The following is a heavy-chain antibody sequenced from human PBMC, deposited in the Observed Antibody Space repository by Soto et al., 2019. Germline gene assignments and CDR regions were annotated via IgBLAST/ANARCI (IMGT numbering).Heavy chain of an antibody. J-gene: IGHJ4*02. D-gene: IGHD2-15*01. CDR1: GFTFSDYY. CDR3: ATTSCSGGRCFLWYFDH. V-gene: IGHV3-11*01. Sequence: PGGSLRLSCAASGFTFSDYYMNWIRQTPGEGLEWVAYISSAGDTVYYADSVKGRFTISRDNGENSLYLQMNSLTAEDTAVYYCATTSCSGGRCFLWYFDHWGQGTLVTVSS. CDR2: ISSAGDTV.